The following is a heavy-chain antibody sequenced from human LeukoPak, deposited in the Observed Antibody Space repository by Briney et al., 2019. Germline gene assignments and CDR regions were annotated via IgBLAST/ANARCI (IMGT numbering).Heavy chain of an antibody. CDR1: GFTFSSYA. CDR3: ARAAPGERGYSYDSDY. Sequence: GRSLRLSCAASGFTFSSYAMHWVRQAPGKGLEWVAVISYDGSNKYYADSVKGRFTISRDNSKNTLYLQMNGLRVEDTAVYYCARAAPGERGYSYDSDYWGQGTLVTVSS. D-gene: IGHD5-18*01. CDR2: ISYDGSNK. V-gene: IGHV3-30*04. J-gene: IGHJ4*02.